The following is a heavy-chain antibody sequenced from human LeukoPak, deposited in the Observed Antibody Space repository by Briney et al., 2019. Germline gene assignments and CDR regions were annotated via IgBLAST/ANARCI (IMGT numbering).Heavy chain of an antibody. Sequence: PGGSLRLSCAASGFTFSSFAMNWVRQAPGKGLEWVSGISGSGVTTYHADSVKGRFTISRDNSKNTLHLQMNSLRAEDTAVYYCTKALYCGGDCYSRDDYWGQGTLVTVSS. CDR2: ISGSGVTT. J-gene: IGHJ4*02. CDR1: GFTFSSFA. D-gene: IGHD2-21*02. CDR3: TKALYCGGDCYSRDDY. V-gene: IGHV3-23*01.